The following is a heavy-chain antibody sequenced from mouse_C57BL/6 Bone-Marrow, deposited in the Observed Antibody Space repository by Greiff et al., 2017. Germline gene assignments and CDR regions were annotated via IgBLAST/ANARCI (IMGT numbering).Heavy chain of an antibody. CDR1: GYTFTSYW. Sequence: VQLQQPGAELVMPGASVKLSCKASGYTFTSYWMHWVKQRPGQGLEWIGEIDPSDSYTNYNQQFKGKSTLTVDKSASTAYMQLSSLTSEDSAVYYCARGWLLPFDYWGQGTTLTVSS. CDR3: ARGWLLPFDY. D-gene: IGHD2-3*01. V-gene: IGHV1-69*01. CDR2: IDPSDSYT. J-gene: IGHJ2*01.